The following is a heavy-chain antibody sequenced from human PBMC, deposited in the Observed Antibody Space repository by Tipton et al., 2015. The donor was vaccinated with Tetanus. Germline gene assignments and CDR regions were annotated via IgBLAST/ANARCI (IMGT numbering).Heavy chain of an antibody. CDR3: ARTSGYLYSSY. D-gene: IGHD3-3*01. Sequence: LRLSCTVSGSSISTYHWNWIRQFPGKGLEWIGYIDYFGTTKYNPSLKSRVAMSVDTSKNQLSLKLSSVTSADTAVYYCARTSGYLYSSYWGQGTLVTVSS. V-gene: IGHV4-59*01. J-gene: IGHJ1*01. CDR1: GSSISTYH. CDR2: IDYFGTT.